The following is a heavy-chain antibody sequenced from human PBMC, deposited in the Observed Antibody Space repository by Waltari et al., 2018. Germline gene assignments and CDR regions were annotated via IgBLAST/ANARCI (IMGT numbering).Heavy chain of an antibody. Sequence: QLQLQESGPRVVKPSETLSLTCTVPGGSLHSKNFYWAWIRQPPGKGPELIGSIYDDGSASYNPSLTSRVTISVDTSKNQFSLKLDSVTAADSAVYYCARRGRNPNCYEPNCWYFDLWGRGTLVTVSS. V-gene: IGHV4-39*01. CDR2: IYDDGSA. J-gene: IGHJ2*01. CDR3: ARRGRNPNCYEPNCWYFDL. CDR1: GGSLHSKNFY. D-gene: IGHD2-21*01.